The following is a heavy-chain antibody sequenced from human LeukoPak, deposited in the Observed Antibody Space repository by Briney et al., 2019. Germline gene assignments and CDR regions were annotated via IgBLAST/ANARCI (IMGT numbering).Heavy chain of an antibody. D-gene: IGHD3-16*01. Sequence: GGSLRLSCAASGFTFSSYSMNWVRQAPGKGLEWVSSISSSSGYIYYADSVKGRFTISRDNAKNSLYLQMNSLRAEDTAVYYCARDIMFDYWGQGTLVTVSS. CDR1: GFTFSSYS. CDR3: ARDIMFDY. CDR2: ISSSSGYI. J-gene: IGHJ4*02. V-gene: IGHV3-21*01.